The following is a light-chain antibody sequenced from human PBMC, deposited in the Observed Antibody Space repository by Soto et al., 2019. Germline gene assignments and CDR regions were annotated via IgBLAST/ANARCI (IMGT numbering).Light chain of an antibody. V-gene: IGKV1-5*01. Sequence: DIQMTQSPSTLSASIGDTVTITCRASQSISSWLAWYQQRPGKAPHLLIYDASILQNEVPSRFSGSGSVTEVTLTISSLQQEDGATYYCQHYNGDSRTFGRGTKVEI. CDR3: QHYNGDSRT. CDR2: DAS. CDR1: QSISSW. J-gene: IGKJ1*01.